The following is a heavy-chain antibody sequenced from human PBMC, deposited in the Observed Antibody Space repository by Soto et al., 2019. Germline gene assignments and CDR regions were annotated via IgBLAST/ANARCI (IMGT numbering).Heavy chain of an antibody. CDR1: GFSFSSYG. CDR3: AKERGGGYCGSTSCYGPYYYYYGMD. J-gene: IGHJ6*01. D-gene: IGHD2-2*03. V-gene: IGHV3-30*18. Sequence: GGSLSLSCAASGFSFSSYGMQWVRQAPGKGLEWVAVISYDGSNKYYADSVKGRFTISRDNSKNTLYLQMNSLRAVDTAVYYCAKERGGGYCGSTSCYGPYYYYYGMD. CDR2: ISYDGSNK.